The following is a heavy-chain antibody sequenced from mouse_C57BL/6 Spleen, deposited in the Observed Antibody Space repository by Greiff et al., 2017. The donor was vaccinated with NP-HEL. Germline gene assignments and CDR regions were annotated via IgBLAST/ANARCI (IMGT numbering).Heavy chain of an antibody. Sequence: VQLQQPGAELVKPGASVKLSCKASGYTFTSYWMQWVKQRPGQGLEWIGEIDPSDSYTNYNQKFKGKATLTVDTSSSTAYMQLSSLTSEDSAVYYCARRWSTGYYAMDYWGQGTSVTVSS. CDR3: ARRWSTGYYAMDY. J-gene: IGHJ4*01. V-gene: IGHV1-50*01. D-gene: IGHD2-1*01. CDR2: IDPSDSYT. CDR1: GYTFTSYW.